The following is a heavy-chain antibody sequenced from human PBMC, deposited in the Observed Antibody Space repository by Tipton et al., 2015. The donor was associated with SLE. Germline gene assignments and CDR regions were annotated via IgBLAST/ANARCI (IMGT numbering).Heavy chain of an antibody. V-gene: IGHV3-74*01. Sequence: SLRLSCAASGFTFSSYWMHWVRQAPGKGLVWVSRINSDGSSTSYADSVKGRFTISRDNAKKKLYLQMNSLRVEDTAVYYCAKAAVTDWGQGTLVTVSS. CDR3: AKAAVTD. CDR1: GFTFSSYW. J-gene: IGHJ4*02. D-gene: IGHD4-11*01. CDR2: INSDGSST.